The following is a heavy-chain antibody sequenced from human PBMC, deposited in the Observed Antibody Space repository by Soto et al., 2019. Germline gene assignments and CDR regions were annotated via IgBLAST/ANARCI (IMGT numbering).Heavy chain of an antibody. CDR1: GFTFSSYG. Sequence: GGSLRLSCAASGFTFSSYGMHWVRQAPGKGLEWVAVISYDGSNKYYADSVKGRFTISRDNSKNTLYLQMNSLRAEDTAVYYCAKGLRQQLVHTATDYWGQGTLVTVSS. CDR3: AKGLRQQLVHTATDY. D-gene: IGHD6-13*01. CDR2: ISYDGSNK. V-gene: IGHV3-30*18. J-gene: IGHJ4*02.